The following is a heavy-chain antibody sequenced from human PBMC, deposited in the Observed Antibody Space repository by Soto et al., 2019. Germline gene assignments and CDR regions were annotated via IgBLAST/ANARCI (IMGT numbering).Heavy chain of an antibody. J-gene: IGHJ1*01. Sequence: QVQLVQSGAEVKKPGASVKVSCKASGYTFTSYFVHWVRQAPGQGLEWMGIINPSGGSTTYAQKFQARVTMTRDTSTSTVYMELSSLRSEDTAVYYFARGSFLSVAGPNEYFQHWGQGTLVTVSS. D-gene: IGHD6-19*01. CDR2: INPSGGST. V-gene: IGHV1-46*01. CDR1: GYTFTSYF. CDR3: ARGSFLSVAGPNEYFQH.